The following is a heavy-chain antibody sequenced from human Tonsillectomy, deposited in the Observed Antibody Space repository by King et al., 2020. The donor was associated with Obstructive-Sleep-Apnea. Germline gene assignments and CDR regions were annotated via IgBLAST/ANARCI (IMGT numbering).Heavy chain of an antibody. CDR2: IFYIGTT. CDR3: AGGRKYYDSSDYYGEGIDP. Sequence: QLQESGPGLVKPSQTLSLTCTVSGASISSCGYYWSWIRQHPGKGLGGIWSIFYIGTTYHCPALKSRLTISLDTSNNQFSLKLSSVTAADTAVYSCAGGRKYYDSSDYYGEGIDPWGQGTLVTVSS. D-gene: IGHD3-22*01. J-gene: IGHJ5*02. CDR1: GASISSCGYY. V-gene: IGHV4-31*03.